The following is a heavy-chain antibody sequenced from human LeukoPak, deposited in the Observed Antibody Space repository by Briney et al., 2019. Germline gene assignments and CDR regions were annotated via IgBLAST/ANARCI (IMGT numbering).Heavy chain of an antibody. J-gene: IGHJ4*02. D-gene: IGHD4-17*01. CDR1: GFMFSNYD. CDR3: ARDGGSHGAYPPR. CDR2: ISADGGST. V-gene: IGHV3-64*01. Sequence: GGSLRLSCAASGFMFSNYDMHWVRQAPGKGLEYVSHISADGGSTYYAISVKGRFTISRDNSKNTLYLQMGSLRAEDMAVYYCARDGGSHGAYPPRWGQGTVVTVS.